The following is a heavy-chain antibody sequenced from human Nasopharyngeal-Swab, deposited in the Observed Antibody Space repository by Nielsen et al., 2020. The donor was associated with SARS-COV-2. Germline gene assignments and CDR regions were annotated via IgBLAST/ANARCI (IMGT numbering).Heavy chain of an antibody. CDR2: ISGGDDST. D-gene: IGHD3-22*01. Sequence: GESLKISCAASGFTFSNYAMNWVRQAPGRGLEWVSGISGGDDSTKYADSVKGRFSISRDNSKNTLYLQMNSLRAEDTAVYYCAKGGITMIGRGMDVWGQGTTVTVSS. V-gene: IGHV3-23*01. J-gene: IGHJ6*02. CDR3: AKGGITMIGRGMDV. CDR1: GFTFSNYA.